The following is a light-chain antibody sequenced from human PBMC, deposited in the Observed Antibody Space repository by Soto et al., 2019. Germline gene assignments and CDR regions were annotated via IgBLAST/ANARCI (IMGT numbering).Light chain of an antibody. V-gene: IGKV3-15*01. Sequence: VLTQSPATLSVSPGERATLSCRASQSVTRALAWYQQKPGQAPRLLIYGASTRASGIPARFIGSGSGTEFTITISSLQSEDVAIYYCQQYNIWPPVTFGQGTRLEI. J-gene: IGKJ5*01. CDR2: GAS. CDR1: QSVTRA. CDR3: QQYNIWPPVT.